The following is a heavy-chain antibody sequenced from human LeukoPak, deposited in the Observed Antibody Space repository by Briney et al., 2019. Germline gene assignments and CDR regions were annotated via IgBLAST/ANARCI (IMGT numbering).Heavy chain of an antibody. CDR1: GFTFSSYA. Sequence: GGSLRLSCAASGFTFSSYAMSWVRQAPGKGLEWVSAISGSGSITDYADSVKGRFTISRDNSKNTLHLQMNSLRAEDTAVYYCAKAARVVVTYIDYWGQGTLVTVSS. V-gene: IGHV3-23*01. J-gene: IGHJ4*02. D-gene: IGHD2-15*01. CDR3: AKAARVVVTYIDY. CDR2: ISGSGSIT.